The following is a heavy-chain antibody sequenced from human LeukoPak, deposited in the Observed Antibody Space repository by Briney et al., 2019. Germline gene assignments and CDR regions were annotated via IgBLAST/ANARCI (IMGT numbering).Heavy chain of an antibody. J-gene: IGHJ4*02. V-gene: IGHV3-23*01. Sequence: GGSLRLSCAASGFTFSSYAMSWVRQAPGKGLEWVSVISGGGGNTFYADCVKGRFTISRDNSKNTLYLQMNSLRAEDTAVYYCAKSNSGSYSSPFDYWGQGTLVTVSS. CDR2: ISGGGGNT. CDR1: GFTFSSYA. CDR3: AKSNSGSYSSPFDY. D-gene: IGHD1-26*01.